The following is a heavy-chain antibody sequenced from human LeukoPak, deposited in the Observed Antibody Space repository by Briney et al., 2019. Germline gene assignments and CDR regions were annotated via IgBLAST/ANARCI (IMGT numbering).Heavy chain of an antibody. V-gene: IGHV3-74*01. CDR2: INSDGSST. CDR3: ARDRGSSWYVHYYYGMDV. D-gene: IGHD6-13*01. J-gene: IGHJ6*02. CDR1: GFTFSSYW. Sequence: PGGSLRLSCAASGFTFSSYWMHWVRQAPGKGLVWVSRINSDGSSTSYADSVKGRFTISRDNAKNTLYLQMNSLRAEDTAVYYCARDRGSSWYVHYYYGMDVWGQGTTVTVSS.